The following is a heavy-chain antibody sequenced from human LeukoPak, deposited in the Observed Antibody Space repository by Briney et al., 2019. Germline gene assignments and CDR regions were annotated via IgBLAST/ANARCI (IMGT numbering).Heavy chain of an antibody. CDR3: ARGTPSSQGVYYGMDV. J-gene: IGHJ6*02. Sequence: GASVKVSCKASGYTFTSYGISWVRQAPGQGLEWMGWISAYNGNTNYAQKLQGGVPMTTDTSTSTAYMELRSLRSEDTAVYYCARGTPSSQGVYYGMDVWGQGTTVTVSS. D-gene: IGHD6-13*01. V-gene: IGHV1-18*01. CDR1: GYTFTSYG. CDR2: ISAYNGNT.